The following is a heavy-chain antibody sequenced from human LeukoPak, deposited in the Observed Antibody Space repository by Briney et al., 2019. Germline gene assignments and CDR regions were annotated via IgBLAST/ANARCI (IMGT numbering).Heavy chain of an antibody. D-gene: IGHD4-23*01. CDR2: IRRNGGST. V-gene: IGHV3-64*01. J-gene: IGHJ2*01. CDR3: ARDKDYGGTRLDL. CDR1: GFTFSSYA. Sequence: AGGSLRLSCAASGFTFSSYAMHWVRQAPGKGLEYVSAIRRNGGSTYYANSVKGRFTISRDNSKNTLYLQMGSLRAEDMAVYYCARDKDYGGTRLDLWGRGTLVTVSS.